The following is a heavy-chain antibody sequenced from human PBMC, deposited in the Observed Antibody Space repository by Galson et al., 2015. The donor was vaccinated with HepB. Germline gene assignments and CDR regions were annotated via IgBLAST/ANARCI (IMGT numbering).Heavy chain of an antibody. CDR2: IDWDDDK. CDR1: GFSLSTSGMC. CDR3: ARTSVVVNSHDAFDI. V-gene: IGHV2-70*11. D-gene: IGHD2-15*01. Sequence: ALVKPTQTLTLTCTFSGFSLSTSGMCVSWIRQPPGKALEWLARIDWDDDKYYSTSLKTRLTISKDTSKNQVVLTMTNMDPVDTATYCCARTSVVVNSHDAFDIWGQGTMVTVSS. J-gene: IGHJ3*02.